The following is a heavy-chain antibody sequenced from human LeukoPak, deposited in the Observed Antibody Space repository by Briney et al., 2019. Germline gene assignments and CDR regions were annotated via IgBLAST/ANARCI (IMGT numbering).Heavy chain of an antibody. Sequence: SGTLSLTCTVSGGSISNYYWSWIRQPPGKGLEWIGYIYYSGSTNYNPSLKSRVTISVDTSKNQFSLKLSSVTAADTAVYYCARGSPDDDFWSGYYLWSGTNWFDPWGQGTLVTVSS. V-gene: IGHV4-59*12. CDR2: IYYSGST. D-gene: IGHD3-3*01. CDR3: ARGSPDDDFWSGYYLWSGTNWFDP. CDR1: GGSISNYY. J-gene: IGHJ5*02.